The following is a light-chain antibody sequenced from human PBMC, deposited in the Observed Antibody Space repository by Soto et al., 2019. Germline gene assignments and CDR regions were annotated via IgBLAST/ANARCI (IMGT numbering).Light chain of an antibody. CDR2: VAS. V-gene: IGKV1-12*01. CDR3: QQAKSRTYN. CDR1: QGIDNW. Sequence: ITCRASQGIDNWLAWYQQKPGKAPKLLIYVASNLQSGVPSRFSGSGSGTEFTLTISSLQPEDFATYCCQQAKSRTYNLGQGTKVDIK. J-gene: IGKJ2*01.